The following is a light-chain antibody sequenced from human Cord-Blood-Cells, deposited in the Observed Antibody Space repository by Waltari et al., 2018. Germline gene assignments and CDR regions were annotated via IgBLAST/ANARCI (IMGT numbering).Light chain of an antibody. Sequence: SYELTQPSSVSVSPGQTARITCSGDVLAKKYARWFQQKPGQAPGVVIYKDSERPSGIPERFSGSSSGTTVTLTISGAQVEDEADYYCYSAADNKGVFGGGTKLTVL. CDR1: VLAKKY. V-gene: IGLV3-27*01. J-gene: IGLJ3*02. CDR3: YSAADNKGV. CDR2: KDS.